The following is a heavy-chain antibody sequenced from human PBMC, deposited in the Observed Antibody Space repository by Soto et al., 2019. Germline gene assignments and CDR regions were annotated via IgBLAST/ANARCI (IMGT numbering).Heavy chain of an antibody. V-gene: IGHV5-51*01. J-gene: IGHJ4*02. CDR3: ARRGACYDHSGGSNGGSDY. Sequence: GEPLKISCKGSGYTFTSYWIAWVRQIPGKVLEWMGIVYPGDSDTRYSPSFQGQVTISADKSTSTAYLQWSSLEASHTAMYYFARRGACYDHSGGSNGGSDYWGQGTLVTVS. CDR2: VYPGDSDT. CDR1: GYTFTSYW. D-gene: IGHD5-12*01.